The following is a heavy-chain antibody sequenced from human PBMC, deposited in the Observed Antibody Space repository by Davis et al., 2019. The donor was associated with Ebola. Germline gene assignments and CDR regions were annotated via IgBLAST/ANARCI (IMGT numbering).Heavy chain of an antibody. CDR2: IWYDGSNK. CDR1: GFTFSSYG. D-gene: IGHD5-12*01. CDR3: ARVTGIVATEFGY. Sequence: GESLKISCAASGFTFSSYGMHWVRQAPGKGLEWVAVIWYDGSNKYYADSVKGRFTISRDNAKNSLYLQMNSLRAEDTAVYYCARVTGIVATEFGYWGQGTLVTVSS. V-gene: IGHV3-33*01. J-gene: IGHJ4*02.